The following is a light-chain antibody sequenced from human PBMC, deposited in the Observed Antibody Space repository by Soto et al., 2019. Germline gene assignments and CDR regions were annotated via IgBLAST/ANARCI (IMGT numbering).Light chain of an antibody. CDR3: QQYNNWPRLT. J-gene: IGKJ4*01. CDR2: GAS. CDR1: QTISIN. Sequence: EIVMTQSPASLSVSPGEKATLSCRASQTISINLAWYQQQPGQAPRLLIYGASTRATGIPARFSGSGSGTEFTLTISSLQSEDFAVYYCQQYNNWPRLTFGGGTKVDIK. V-gene: IGKV3-15*01.